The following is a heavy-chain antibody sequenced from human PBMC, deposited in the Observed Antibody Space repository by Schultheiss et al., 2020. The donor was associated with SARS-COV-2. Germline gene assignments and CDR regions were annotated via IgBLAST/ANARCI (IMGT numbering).Heavy chain of an antibody. CDR3: ARDLPPIRVLVPGWFDP. CDR1: GFTFSSYG. CDR2: ISYDGSNK. Sequence: GESLKISCAASGFTFSSYGMHWVRQAPGKGLEWVAVISYDGSNKYYADSVKGRFTISRDNSKNTLYLQMNSLRAEDTAVYYCARDLPPIRVLVPGWFDPWGQGTLVTVSS. V-gene: IGHV3-30*03. D-gene: IGHD6-13*01. J-gene: IGHJ5*02.